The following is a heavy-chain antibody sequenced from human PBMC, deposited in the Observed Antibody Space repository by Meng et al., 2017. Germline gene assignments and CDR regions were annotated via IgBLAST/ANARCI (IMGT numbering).Heavy chain of an antibody. CDR1: GYTFTSYG. D-gene: IGHD5-18*01. J-gene: IGHJ4*02. CDR2: ISAYNGNT. Sequence: ASVKVSCKASGYTFTSYGISWVRQAPGQGLEWMGWISAYNGNTNYAQKLQGRVTMTTDTSTSTAYMELRSLRSDDTAVYYCAGEADVDTAMVAFDYWGQGTLVTVSS. V-gene: IGHV1-18*01. CDR3: AGEADVDTAMVAFDY.